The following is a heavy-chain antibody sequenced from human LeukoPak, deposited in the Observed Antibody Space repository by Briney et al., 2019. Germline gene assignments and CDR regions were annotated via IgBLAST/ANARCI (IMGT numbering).Heavy chain of an antibody. Sequence: GGSLRLSCAASGFTFSNAWMSWVRQAPGKGLEWVGRIKSKTDGGTTDYAAPVKGRFTISRDDSKNTLYLQMNSLKTEDTAVYYCTHSTFYASTYTMVRGHSRAFDIWGQGTMVTVSS. J-gene: IGHJ3*02. CDR3: THSTFYASTYTMVRGHSRAFDI. CDR1: GFTFSNAW. D-gene: IGHD3-10*01. V-gene: IGHV3-15*01. CDR2: IKSKTDGGTT.